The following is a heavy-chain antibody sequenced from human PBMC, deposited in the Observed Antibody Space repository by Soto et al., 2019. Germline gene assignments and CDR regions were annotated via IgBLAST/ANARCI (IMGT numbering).Heavy chain of an antibody. Sequence: QVQLVQSGDEVKKPGASVKVSCKASGYIFVNYGIAWVRQPPGQGLEWMGWISPYTGNTHSATKVQGRLTMNTDTSTSTAYMDLGSLTSDDTAVYYCVMVDNYVTPTPQDVWGQGTTVTVSS. CDR1: GYIFVNYG. V-gene: IGHV1-18*01. CDR2: ISPYTGNT. CDR3: VMVDNYVTPTPQDV. J-gene: IGHJ6*02. D-gene: IGHD3-16*01.